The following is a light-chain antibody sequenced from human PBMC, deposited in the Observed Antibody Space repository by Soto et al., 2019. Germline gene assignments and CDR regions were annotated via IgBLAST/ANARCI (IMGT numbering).Light chain of an antibody. V-gene: IGKV1-5*03. J-gene: IGKJ1*01. CDR1: QSIAWW. CDR3: QQYSSPST. Sequence: DIQMTQSPSTLSASVGDRVSITCRASQSIAWWLAWYQQKPGKAPKLLIYKASILESGVPSRFSGSGSGTEFTLTISSLQPDDIATYYCQQYSSPSTFGQGTKVEIK. CDR2: KAS.